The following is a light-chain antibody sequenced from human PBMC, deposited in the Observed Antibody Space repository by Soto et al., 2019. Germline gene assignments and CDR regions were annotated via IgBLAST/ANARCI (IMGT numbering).Light chain of an antibody. CDR1: QSINAH. J-gene: IGKJ1*01. CDR2: GAS. V-gene: IGKV3-15*01. CDR3: QPYNTWLWT. Sequence: EVVMTQSPATLSVSPGERVTLSCRASQSINAHLAWYQQKPGQAPRLLIHGASTRATGIPARFSGSGFGTEFILTISSLQSEDFAIYYCQPYNTWLWTFGQGTKVEI.